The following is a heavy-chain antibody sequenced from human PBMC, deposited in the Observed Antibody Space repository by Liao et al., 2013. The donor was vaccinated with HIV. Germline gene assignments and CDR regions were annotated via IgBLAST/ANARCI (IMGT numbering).Heavy chain of an antibody. D-gene: IGHD3-3*01. CDR3: ARARLEWLFKGPAQHYFDY. Sequence: QVQLQQWGAGLLKPSETLSLTCAVYGGSFRGYYWSWIRQPPGKGLEWIGEINHSGSTNYNPSLKSRVTISVDTSKNQFSLKLSSVTAADTAVYYCARARLEWLFKGPAQHYFDYWG. CDR1: GGSFRGYY. CDR2: INHSGST. V-gene: IGHV4-34*01. J-gene: IGHJ4*01.